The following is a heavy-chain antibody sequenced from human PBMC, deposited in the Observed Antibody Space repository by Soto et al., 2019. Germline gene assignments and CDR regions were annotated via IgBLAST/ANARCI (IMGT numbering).Heavy chain of an antibody. CDR1: GGTFGGYG. CDR2: ILPLFATA. CDR3: ARGGTWYDYARGSYHYAAKLDY. D-gene: IGHD3-16*02. V-gene: IGHV1-69*12. J-gene: IGHJ4*02. Sequence: QVQLVQSGAEVKTPGSSVKVSCKASGGTFGGYGLSWVRQAPGQGLEWMGGILPLFATANYARKCQGRVTITADESTCAAELELHSMRSGDTAVYYCARGGTWYDYARGSYHYAAKLDYWGRGTLVTVSS.